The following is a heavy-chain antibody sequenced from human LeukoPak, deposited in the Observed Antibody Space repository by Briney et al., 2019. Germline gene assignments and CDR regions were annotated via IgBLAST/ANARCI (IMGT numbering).Heavy chain of an antibody. D-gene: IGHD5-12*01. CDR1: GGTFSSYA. V-gene: IGHV1-69*13. J-gene: IGHJ4*02. CDR3: ARLRADHFDY. Sequence: VASVKVSCKASGGTFSSYAISWVRQAPGQGLEWMGGIIPIFATPNYAQKFQGRVTITADESTSTAYMELSSLRSDDTAVYYCARLRADHFDYWGQGTLVTVSS. CDR2: IIPIFATP.